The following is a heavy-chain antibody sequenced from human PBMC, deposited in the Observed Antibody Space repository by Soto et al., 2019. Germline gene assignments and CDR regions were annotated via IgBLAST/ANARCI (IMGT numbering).Heavy chain of an antibody. Sequence: QVQLVQSGAEVKKPGSSVKVSCKASGGTFSSYAISWVRQAPGQGLEWMGGIIPIFGTANYAQKFQGRVTITEDESTSTAYMELSSLRSEDTAVYYCARELNYYGSGSPNWYFDLWGRGTLVTVSS. CDR2: IIPIFGTA. J-gene: IGHJ2*01. CDR3: ARELNYYGSGSPNWYFDL. V-gene: IGHV1-69*01. CDR1: GGTFSSYA. D-gene: IGHD3-10*01.